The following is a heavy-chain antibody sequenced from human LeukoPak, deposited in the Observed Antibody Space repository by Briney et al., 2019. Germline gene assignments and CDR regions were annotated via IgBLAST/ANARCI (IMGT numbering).Heavy chain of an antibody. CDR3: ARDLGAYYDSSGYSY. CDR1: GGTFSSYA. J-gene: IGHJ4*02. D-gene: IGHD3-22*01. Sequence: ASVKVSCKASGGTFSSYAISWVRQAPGQGLEWMGGIIPIFGTANYAQKFQGRVTITADESTSTAYMELSSLRSEDTAVYYCARDLGAYYDSSGYSYWGQGTLVTVSS. V-gene: IGHV1-69*13. CDR2: IIPIFGTA.